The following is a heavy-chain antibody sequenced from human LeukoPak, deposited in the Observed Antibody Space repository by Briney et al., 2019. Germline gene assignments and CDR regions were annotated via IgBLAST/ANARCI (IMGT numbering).Heavy chain of an antibody. CDR3: ARVLGEMATTTFDY. D-gene: IGHD5-24*01. Sequence: GGSLRLSCAASGFTFSSYGMHWVRQAPGKGLEWVSSISSSSSYIYYADSVKGRFTTSRDNAKNSLYLQMNSLRAEDTAVYYCARVLGEMATTTFDYWGQGTLVTVSS. CDR2: ISSSSSYI. CDR1: GFTFSSYG. V-gene: IGHV3-21*04. J-gene: IGHJ4*02.